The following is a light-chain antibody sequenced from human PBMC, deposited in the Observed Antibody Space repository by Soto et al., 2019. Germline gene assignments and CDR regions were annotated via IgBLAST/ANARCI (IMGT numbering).Light chain of an antibody. V-gene: IGKV3-20*01. CDR2: GAS. CDR3: QQYATSARIT. Sequence: ILLTQSPGTLSLSPGERATLSCRASQSVSRNFLAWYQQKPGRAPRLLIYGASSRATGIPNRFSGSGSGTDFTLTISRLEPEDFAVYYCQQYATSARITFGPGTKVDIK. CDR1: QSVSRNF. J-gene: IGKJ3*01.